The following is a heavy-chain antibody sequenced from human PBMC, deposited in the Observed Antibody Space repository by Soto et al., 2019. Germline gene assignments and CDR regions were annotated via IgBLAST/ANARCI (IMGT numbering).Heavy chain of an antibody. Sequence: SETLSLTCAVSGGSISSGGYSWSWIRQPPGKGLEWIGYIYHSGSTYYNPSLKSRVTISVDRSKNQFSLKLSSVTAADTAVYYCASGTGHYDFWSGLYHDYYYYGMDVWGQGTTVTVSS. V-gene: IGHV4-30-2*01. CDR2: IYHSGST. J-gene: IGHJ6*02. CDR3: ASGTGHYDFWSGLYHDYYYYGMDV. CDR1: GGSISSGGYS. D-gene: IGHD3-3*01.